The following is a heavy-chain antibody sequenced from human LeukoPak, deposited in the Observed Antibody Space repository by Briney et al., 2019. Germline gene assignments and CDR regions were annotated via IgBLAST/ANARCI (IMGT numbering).Heavy chain of an antibody. D-gene: IGHD2-15*01. V-gene: IGHV3-21*01. Sequence: GGSLRLSCAASGFALRSYTVTWVRQAPGKGLEWVSSISSTSAYIYYADSVKGRFTISRDNAKNSLYLQMNSLRAEDTAVYYCARGESGGSCFDYWGQGTLVTVSS. CDR1: GFALRSYT. CDR2: ISSTSAYI. CDR3: ARGESGGSCFDY. J-gene: IGHJ4*02.